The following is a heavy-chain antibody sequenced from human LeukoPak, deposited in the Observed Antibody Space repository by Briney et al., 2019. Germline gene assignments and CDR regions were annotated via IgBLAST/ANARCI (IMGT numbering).Heavy chain of an antibody. CDR2: IKQDGSET. D-gene: IGHD2-2*02. V-gene: IGHV3-7*01. CDR3: ARGPKTYCSVTSCYMDY. CDR1: GFTSNRYW. Sequence: GGSLRLSCAASGFTSNRYWMTWVRQAPGKGLEWVANIKQDGSETYYVDSVKGRFTISRDNADNSLNLQMNSLRAEDTAVYYCARGPKTYCSVTSCYMDYWGQGTLVTVSS. J-gene: IGHJ4*02.